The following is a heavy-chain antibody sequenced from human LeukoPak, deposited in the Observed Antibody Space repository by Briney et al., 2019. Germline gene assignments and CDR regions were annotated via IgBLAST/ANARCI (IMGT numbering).Heavy chain of an antibody. CDR3: ARGYCTNGVCSLNWFDP. CDR2: INHSGST. J-gene: IGHJ5*02. V-gene: IGHV4-34*01. D-gene: IGHD2-8*01. Sequence: SETLSLTCTVSGGSISSYYWSWIRQPPGKGLEWIGEINHSGSTNYNPSLKSRVTISVDTSKNQFSLKLSSVTAADTAVYHCARGYCTNGVCSLNWFDPWGQGTLVTVSS. CDR1: GGSISSYY.